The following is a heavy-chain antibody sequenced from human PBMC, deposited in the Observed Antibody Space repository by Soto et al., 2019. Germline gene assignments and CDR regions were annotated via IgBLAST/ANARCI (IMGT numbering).Heavy chain of an antibody. J-gene: IGHJ6*02. CDR2: IYYSGST. V-gene: IGHV4-39*02. D-gene: IGHD6-6*01. CDR1: GGSISSSSYY. Sequence: ETLSLTCTVSGGSISSSSYYWGWIRQPPGKGLEWIGSIYYSGSTYYNPSLKSRVTISVDTSKNQFSLKLSSVTAADTAVYYCAREVSSSSEGYYYFYDGMLVWGQGTLVPVSS. CDR3: AREVSSSSEGYYYFYDGMLV.